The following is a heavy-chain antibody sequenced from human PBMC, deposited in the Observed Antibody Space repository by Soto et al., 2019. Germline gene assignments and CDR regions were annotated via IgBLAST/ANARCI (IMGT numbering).Heavy chain of an antibody. J-gene: IGHJ6*03. CDR3: ARGLKMLRVPGLKTYYYYYMDV. CDR1: GYTFTSYD. CDR2: MNPNSGDT. D-gene: IGHD3-10*01. Sequence: QVHLVQSGAEVKKPGASVKVSCKASGYTFTSYDINWVRQVAGQGLEWMGWMNPNSGDTAYAQEFQGRVTKSRNTYISIAYMELSSLRPADTAVYYCARGLKMLRVPGLKTYYYYYMDVWGKGTTVNLSS. V-gene: IGHV1-8*01.